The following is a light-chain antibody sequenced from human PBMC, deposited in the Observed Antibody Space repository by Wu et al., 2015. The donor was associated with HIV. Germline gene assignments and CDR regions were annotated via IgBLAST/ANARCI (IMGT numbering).Light chain of an antibody. J-gene: IGKJ4*01. V-gene: IGKV3-15*01. CDR3: QQYNIWPPLT. Sequence: EIVMTQSPATLSVSPGERATLSCRASQSVSSNLAWYQQKPGQAPRLLIYGASTRATGIPAKFSGSGSGTEFTLTISSAQSEDFATYFCQQYNIWPPLTFGGGTKVEI. CDR2: GAS. CDR1: QSVSSN.